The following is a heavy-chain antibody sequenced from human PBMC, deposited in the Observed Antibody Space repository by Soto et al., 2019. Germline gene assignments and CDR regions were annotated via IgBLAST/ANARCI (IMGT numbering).Heavy chain of an antibody. CDR2: ISGSGGST. CDR1: GFTFSSYA. CDR3: AKDKGYSYGIYYYYGTDV. Sequence: PGGSLRLSCAASGFTFSSYAMSWVRQAPGKGLEWVSAISGSGGSTYYADSVKGRFTISRDNSKNTLYLQMNSLRAEDTAVYYCAKDKGYSYGIYYYYGTDVWGQGTTVTVSS. J-gene: IGHJ6*02. V-gene: IGHV3-23*01. D-gene: IGHD5-18*01.